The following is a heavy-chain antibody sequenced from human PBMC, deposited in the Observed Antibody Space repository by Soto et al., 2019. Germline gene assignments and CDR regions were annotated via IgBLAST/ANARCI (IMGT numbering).Heavy chain of an antibody. Sequence: PGGSLRLSCAASGFTFSSYAMSWVRQAPGKGLEWVSAISGSGGSTYYADSVKGRFTISRDNSKNTLYLQMNSLRAEDTAVYYCAKVMCSGGSCYPTPWARDYYYYGMDVSGQGATVTVSS. J-gene: IGHJ6*02. V-gene: IGHV3-23*01. CDR3: AKVMCSGGSCYPTPWARDYYYYGMDV. D-gene: IGHD2-15*01. CDR2: ISGSGGST. CDR1: GFTFSSYA.